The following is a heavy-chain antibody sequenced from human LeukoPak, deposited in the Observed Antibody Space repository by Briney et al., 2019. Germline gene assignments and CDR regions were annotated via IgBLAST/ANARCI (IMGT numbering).Heavy chain of an antibody. D-gene: IGHD3-22*01. CDR1: GFTFSSYG. CDR3: ARGGDSSGFYIDY. J-gene: IGHJ4*02. CDR2: ISFDGSNK. Sequence: GGSLRLSCAASGFTFSSYGMHWVRQAPGKGLEWVAVISFDGSNKFYADSVKGRFTISRDNSKNTLYLQMNSLRSEDTAVYYCARGGDSSGFYIDYWGQGTLVTVS. V-gene: IGHV3-30*03.